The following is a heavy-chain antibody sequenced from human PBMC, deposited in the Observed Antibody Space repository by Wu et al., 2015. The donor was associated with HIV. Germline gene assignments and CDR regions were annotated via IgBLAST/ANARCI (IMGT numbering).Heavy chain of an antibody. CDR3: ARFRPPTVGISRAHPYYMDV. V-gene: IGHV1-69*05. J-gene: IGHJ6*03. CDR2: IIPIFGTA. Sequence: QVQLVQSGAEVKKPGSSVKVSCKASGGTFSSYAISWVRQAPGQGLEWMGGIIPIFGTANYAQKFQGRVTITTDESTSTAYMELSSLRSEDTAVYYCARFRPPTVGISRAHPYYMDVVGTKGTTGHRL. D-gene: IGHD7-27*01. CDR1: GGTFSSYA.